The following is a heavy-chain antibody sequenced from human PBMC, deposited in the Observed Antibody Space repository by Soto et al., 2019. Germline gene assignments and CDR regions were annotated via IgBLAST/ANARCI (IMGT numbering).Heavy chain of an antibody. D-gene: IGHD3-10*01. Sequence: EVQLLESGGGLVQPGGSLSLSGAASGFTSSSYAMSWVRQPPGTGQEWVSAISGSGGGTYYADSGKGRVTISRDNSKNRLYVQMNGLRAEDTAVYYCAKDGGLWFGEEEFDYWGPGTLVTVSS. J-gene: IGHJ4*02. CDR3: AKDGGLWFGEEEFDY. CDR2: ISGSGGGT. V-gene: IGHV3-23*01. CDR1: GFTSSSYA.